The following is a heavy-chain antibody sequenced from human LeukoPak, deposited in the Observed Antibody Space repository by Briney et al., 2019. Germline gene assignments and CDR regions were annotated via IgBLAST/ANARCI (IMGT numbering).Heavy chain of an antibody. CDR1: GFTFSSYS. V-gene: IGHV3-20*04. J-gene: IGHJ4*02. Sequence: PGGSLRLSCAASGFTFSSYSMNWVRQAPGKGLEWVSGINWNGGSTGYADSVKGRFTISRDDAKNSLYLQMNSLRAEDTALYYCARLAEAPWIQLWQIQMDYWGQGTLVTVSS. CDR2: INWNGGST. CDR3: ARLAEAPWIQLWQIQMDY. D-gene: IGHD5-18*01.